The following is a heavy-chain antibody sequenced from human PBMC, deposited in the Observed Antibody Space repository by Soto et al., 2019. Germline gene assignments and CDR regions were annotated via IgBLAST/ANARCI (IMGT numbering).Heavy chain of an antibody. Sequence: VKVSCKASGGTYSSYAISWVRQAPGQGLEWMGGIIPIFGTANYAQKFQGRVTITADKSTSTAYMELSSLRSEDTAVYYCARRGYCSSTSCYTLRPYYYYYGMDVWGQGTTVTVSS. CDR1: GGTYSSYA. J-gene: IGHJ6*02. CDR3: ARRGYCSSTSCYTLRPYYYYYGMDV. CDR2: IIPIFGTA. D-gene: IGHD2-2*02. V-gene: IGHV1-69*06.